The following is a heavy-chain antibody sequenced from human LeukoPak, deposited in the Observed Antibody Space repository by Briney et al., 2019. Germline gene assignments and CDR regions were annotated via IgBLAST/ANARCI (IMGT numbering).Heavy chain of an antibody. CDR3: ARGPAAIHP. Sequence: LETLSLTCGVYGYSLTNHFWIWLRQPPGKGLEWIGEILHNGATNYNPSLKSRVTISVDTSKNQFFLKLSSVTAADTAVYYCARGPAAIHPWGQGTLVTVSS. J-gene: IGHJ5*02. D-gene: IGHD2-2*01. CDR1: GYSLTNHF. V-gene: IGHV4-34*12. CDR2: ILHNGAT.